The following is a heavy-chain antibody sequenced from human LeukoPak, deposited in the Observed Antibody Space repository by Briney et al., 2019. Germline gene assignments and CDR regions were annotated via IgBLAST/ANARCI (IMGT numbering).Heavy chain of an antibody. CDR3: ARGRPPNY. V-gene: IGHV4-34*01. CDR1: GGSFSGYY. Sequence: KPSETLSLTCAVYGGSFSGYYWSWIRQPPGKGLEWIGEINHSGSTNYNPSLKSRVTISVDTSKNQFSLKLSSVTAADTAVYYCARGRPPNYWGQGTLVTVSS. CDR2: INHSGST. J-gene: IGHJ4*02.